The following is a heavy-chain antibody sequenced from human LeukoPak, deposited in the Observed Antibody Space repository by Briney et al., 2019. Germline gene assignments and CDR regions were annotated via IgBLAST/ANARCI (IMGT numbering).Heavy chain of an antibody. Sequence: GGSLRLSCVAGGFTFSDRYMSWIRQAPGKGMEGIAYIIPKADIIHYAESVKGRFTITRDNAKNALFLQVNSLRDEDTALYHCVTESAWLFDYWGQGTLVTVSS. CDR2: IIPKADII. J-gene: IGHJ4*02. D-gene: IGHD5-12*01. V-gene: IGHV3-11*04. CDR3: VTESAWLFDY. CDR1: GFTFSDRY.